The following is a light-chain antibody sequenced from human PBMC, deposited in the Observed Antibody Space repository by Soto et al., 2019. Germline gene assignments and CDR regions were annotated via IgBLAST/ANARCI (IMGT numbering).Light chain of an antibody. J-gene: IGKJ1*01. CDR2: AAS. CDR3: QQSYNTPRT. CDR1: QDISNY. V-gene: IGKV1-39*01. Sequence: DIQMTQSPSSLSASVGDRVTITCQASQDISNYLNWYQQKPGKAPKLLIYAASTLQNEVPSRFSGSGSGTDFTLIISSLQPEDFATYYCQQSYNTPRTFGQGTKVDI.